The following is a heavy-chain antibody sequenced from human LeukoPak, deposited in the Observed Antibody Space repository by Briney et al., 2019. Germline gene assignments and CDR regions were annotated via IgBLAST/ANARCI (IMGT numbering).Heavy chain of an antibody. D-gene: IGHD4-17*01. Sequence: SETLSLTCAVAGDSFSSHYWTWIRQPPGRGLEWIGYISYIGTTNYNPSLKSRVTISIDTSKNQFSLKLSSVTTADTAVYYCARDLVTVTKGFDIWGLGTMVSVSS. CDR1: GDSFSSHY. CDR3: ARDLVTVTKGFDI. V-gene: IGHV4-59*11. J-gene: IGHJ3*02. CDR2: ISYIGTT.